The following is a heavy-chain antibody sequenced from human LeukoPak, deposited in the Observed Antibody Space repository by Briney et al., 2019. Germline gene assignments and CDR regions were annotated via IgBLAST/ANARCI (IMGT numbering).Heavy chain of an antibody. D-gene: IGHD4/OR15-4a*01. V-gene: IGHV3-23*01. CDR2: VRVDGHTT. Sequence: GGTLRLSCVASGFIFSNYGMSWVRQVPGKGLEWVSSVRVDGHTTFYADSVKGRFTISRDNSKNTLYLQMNSLRAEDTAVYYCARRAGAYSHPYDYWGQGTLVTVSS. CDR1: GFIFSNYG. CDR3: ARRAGAYSHPYDY. J-gene: IGHJ4*02.